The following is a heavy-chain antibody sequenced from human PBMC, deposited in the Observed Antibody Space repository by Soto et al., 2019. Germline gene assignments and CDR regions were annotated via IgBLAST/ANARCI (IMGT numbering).Heavy chain of an antibody. D-gene: IGHD2-2*01. CDR2: LSHSGRT. CDR1: GFSISSDSY. CDR3: GHLKTDTEVTPAPPRFDS. V-gene: IGHV4-38-2*01. Sequence: PSETLSLTCAVSGFSISSDSYWGWMRQSPGKGLEWIGTLSHSGRTFYNPSLKSRVTISADTTKNQFSLSLTSVTAADTAVYYCGHLKTDTEVTPAPPRFDSWGQISLVTVSS. J-gene: IGHJ4*02.